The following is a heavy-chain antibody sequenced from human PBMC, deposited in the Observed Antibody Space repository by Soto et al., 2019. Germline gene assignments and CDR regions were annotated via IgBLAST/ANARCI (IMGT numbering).Heavy chain of an antibody. CDR2: ISAYNGNI. CDR3: AREGFYDFWSGNSNSYYYVMDV. D-gene: IGHD3-3*01. Sequence: GASVKVSCKASGYTFSSYGISWVRQAPGQGLEWMGWISAYNGNINYAQKLQGRVTMTTDTSTSTAYMELRSLRSDDTAVYYCAREGFYDFWSGNSNSYYYVMDVWGQGTKVTVSS. CDR1: GYTFSSYG. V-gene: IGHV1-18*01. J-gene: IGHJ6*02.